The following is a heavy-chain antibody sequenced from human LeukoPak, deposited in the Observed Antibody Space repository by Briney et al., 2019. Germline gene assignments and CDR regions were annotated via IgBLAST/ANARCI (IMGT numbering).Heavy chain of an antibody. D-gene: IGHD6-13*01. CDR1: GYTFTDYY. Sequence: GASVKVSCKASGYTFTDYYMHWVRQAPGQGLEWMGWINPNSGGTNYAQKFQGRVTMTRDTSISTTYMELNRLGSDDTAVYYCARAWTIAAKGWWFDPWGQGTLVTVPS. CDR2: INPNSGGT. J-gene: IGHJ5*02. V-gene: IGHV1-2*02. CDR3: ARAWTIAAKGWWFDP.